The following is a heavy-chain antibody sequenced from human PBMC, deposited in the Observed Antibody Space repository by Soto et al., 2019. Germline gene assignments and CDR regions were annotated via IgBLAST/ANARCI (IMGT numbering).Heavy chain of an antibody. D-gene: IGHD5-12*01. J-gene: IGHJ4*02. CDR3: ATGYKGLPYYFDY. V-gene: IGHV1-24*01. CDR1: GYTLTELS. CDR2: FDPEDGET. Sequence: ASVKVSCKVSGYTLTELSMHWVRQAPGKGLEWMGGFDPEDGETIYARKFQGRVTMTEDTSTDTAYMELSSLRSEDTAVYYCATGYKGLPYYFDYWGQGTLVTVSS.